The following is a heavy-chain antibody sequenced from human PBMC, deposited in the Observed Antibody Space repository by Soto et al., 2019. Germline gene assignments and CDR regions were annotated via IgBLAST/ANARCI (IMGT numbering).Heavy chain of an antibody. Sequence: SETLSLTCAVYGGSFSGYYWSWIRQPPGKGLEWIGNIYYDGSTYYSPSLKSRVTMSADTSKNQFSLKLNSVTAADTAVYYCARDSGDYQPFDSWGQGTLVTVAS. J-gene: IGHJ4*02. CDR1: GGSFSGYY. CDR2: IYYDGST. CDR3: ARDSGDYQPFDS. D-gene: IGHD1-26*01. V-gene: IGHV4-59*01.